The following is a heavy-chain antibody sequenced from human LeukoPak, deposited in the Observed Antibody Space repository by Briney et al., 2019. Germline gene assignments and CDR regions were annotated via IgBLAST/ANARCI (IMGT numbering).Heavy chain of an antibody. CDR3: ARARTYCSGGSCYSPGVWFDP. J-gene: IGHJ5*02. CDR2: INPNSGGT. D-gene: IGHD2-15*01. Sequence: ASVKVSCKASGYTFTGYYMHWVRQAPGQGLEWMGWINPNSGGTNYAQKLQGRVTMTRDTSISTAYMELSRLRSDDTAVYYCARARTYCSGGSCYSPGVWFDPWGQGTLVTVSS. CDR1: GYTFTGYY. V-gene: IGHV1-2*02.